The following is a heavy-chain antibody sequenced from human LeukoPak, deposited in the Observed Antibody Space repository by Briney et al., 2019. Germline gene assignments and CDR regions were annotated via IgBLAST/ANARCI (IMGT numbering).Heavy chain of an antibody. CDR1: GFTFGTYS. D-gene: IGHD3-3*01. J-gene: IGHJ4*02. Sequence: PGGSLRLSCTASGFTFGTYSMSWVRQAPGKGLEWVSAISGSGGSTYYADSVKGRFTISRDNSKNTLYLQMNSLRAEDTAVYHCAKRGLEDFWSGYYPYFDYWGQGTLVTVSS. CDR3: AKRGLEDFWSGYYPYFDY. CDR2: ISGSGGST. V-gene: IGHV3-23*01.